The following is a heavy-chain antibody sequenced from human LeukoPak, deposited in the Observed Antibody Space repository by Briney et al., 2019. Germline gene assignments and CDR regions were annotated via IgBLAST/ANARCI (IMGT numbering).Heavy chain of an antibody. D-gene: IGHD2-15*01. J-gene: IGHJ3*02. Sequence: GESLKISCKGSGYSFTSYWIGWVRQMPGKGLEWMGIIYPGDSDTRYSPSFQGQVTISADKSISTAYLQWSSLKASDTAMYYCARHEVGYSCYRAFDIWGQGTMVTVSS. CDR3: ARHEVGYSCYRAFDI. CDR1: GYSFTSYW. V-gene: IGHV5-51*01. CDR2: IYPGDSDT.